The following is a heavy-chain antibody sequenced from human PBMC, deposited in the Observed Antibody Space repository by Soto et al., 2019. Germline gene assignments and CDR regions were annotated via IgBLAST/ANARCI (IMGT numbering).Heavy chain of an antibody. Sequence: EVQLVESGGGLVQPGGSLRLSCAASGFTFSVYNINWVRKAPGKGLEWVSYSSGSSSTIYYADSVRGRFTISRDNAKNSLYLQLNSLRDEDTAVYYCARESWTMGVGTVTSYDYDGMDVWGQGTTVTFSS. V-gene: IGHV3-48*02. D-gene: IGHD4-4*01. CDR2: SSGSSSTI. CDR3: ARESWTMGVGTVTSYDYDGMDV. J-gene: IGHJ6*02. CDR1: GFTFSVYN.